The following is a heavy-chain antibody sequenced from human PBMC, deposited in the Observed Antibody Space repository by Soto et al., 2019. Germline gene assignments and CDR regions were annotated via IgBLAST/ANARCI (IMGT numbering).Heavy chain of an antibody. CDR3: ASRKVPAAVWWDGAFDI. J-gene: IGHJ3*02. CDR1: GFAISSNY. CDR2: LYSGGSK. D-gene: IGHD2-2*01. Sequence: EVQLVESGEGLIQPGGSLRLSCTASGFAISSNYMTWVRQAPGKGLEWVSLLYSGGSKYYADSVKGRFTISRDSSKNTLFLQMDSLRAEDTAVYFCASRKVPAAVWWDGAFDIWGHGTTVAVSS. V-gene: IGHV3-53*01.